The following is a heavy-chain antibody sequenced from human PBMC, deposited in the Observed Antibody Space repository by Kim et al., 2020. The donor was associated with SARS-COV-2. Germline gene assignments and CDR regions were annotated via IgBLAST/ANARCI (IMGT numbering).Heavy chain of an antibody. CDR2: ISSNGGST. V-gene: IGHV3-64*01. Sequence: GGSLRLSCAASGFTFSSYAMHWVRQAPGKGLEYVSAISSNGGSTYYANSVKGRFTISRDNSKNTLYLQMGSLRAEDMAVYYCARDSNYYDSSGYYYGIDYWGQRTLVTVSS. CDR3: ARDSNYYDSSGYYYGIDY. D-gene: IGHD3-22*01. CDR1: GFTFSSYA. J-gene: IGHJ4*02.